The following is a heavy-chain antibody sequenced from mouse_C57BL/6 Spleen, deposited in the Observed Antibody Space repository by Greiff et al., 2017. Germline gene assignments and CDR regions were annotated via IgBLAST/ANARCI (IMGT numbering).Heavy chain of an antibody. CDR2: INPSNGGT. CDR1: GYTFTSYW. D-gene: IGHD1-1*01. CDR3: ARLGTTVGGYFDV. V-gene: IGHV1-53*01. Sequence: QVQLQQSGTELVKPGASVKLSCKASGYTFTSYWMHWVKQRPGQGLEWIGNINPSNGGTNYNEKFKSKATLTVDKSSSTAYMQLSSLTSEDSAVYYCARLGTTVGGYFDVWGTGTTVTVSS. J-gene: IGHJ1*03.